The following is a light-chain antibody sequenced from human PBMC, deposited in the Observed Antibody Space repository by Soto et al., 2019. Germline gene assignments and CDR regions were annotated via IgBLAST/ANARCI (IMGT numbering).Light chain of an antibody. CDR3: QQLDSNPTWT. CDR1: QTIDNY. CDR2: LAS. Sequence: IQLTQSPSSLSASVVDTVTISCRAMQTIDNYLAWYQQYPGRAPKLLIHLASTLQSGVPSRFSGSGSGTAFTLTITSLQPEDCGTHYGQQLDSNPTWTFGQGTGVGIK. J-gene: IGKJ1*01. V-gene: IGKV1-9*01.